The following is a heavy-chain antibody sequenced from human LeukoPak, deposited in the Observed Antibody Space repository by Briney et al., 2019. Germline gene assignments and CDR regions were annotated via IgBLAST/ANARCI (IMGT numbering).Heavy chain of an antibody. CDR3: VKDGGYHGSGSSYYFDY. Sequence: GGSLRLSCSASGFTFSRYAMHWVRQAPGKGLEYVSAISSNGGSTYYADSVKGRVTISRDNYKNTLYLQMISLRAEDTAVYYCVKDGGYHGSGSSYYFDYGGQGTLVSVSS. CDR1: GFTFSRYA. J-gene: IGHJ4*02. V-gene: IGHV3-64D*06. D-gene: IGHD3-10*01. CDR2: ISSNGGST.